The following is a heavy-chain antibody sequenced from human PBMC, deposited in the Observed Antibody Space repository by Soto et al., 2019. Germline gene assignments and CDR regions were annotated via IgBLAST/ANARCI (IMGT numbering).Heavy chain of an antibody. J-gene: IGHJ5*02. D-gene: IGHD6-6*01. CDR2: IYSGGTT. CDR1: GFTVSSNY. V-gene: IGHV3-53*02. Sequence: EVQLVETGGDLIQPGGSLRLSCEVTGFTVSSNYMSWVRQAPGKGLEWVSVIYSGGTTYSADSVKGRFTISRDDSKNTLYLQMNSLRAEDTAVYYCARAWWSSSRWFDPWGQGTLVTVSS. CDR3: ARAWWSSSRWFDP.